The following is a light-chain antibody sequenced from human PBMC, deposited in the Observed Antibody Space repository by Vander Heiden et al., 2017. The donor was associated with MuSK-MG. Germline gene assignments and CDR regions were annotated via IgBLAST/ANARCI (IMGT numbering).Light chain of an antibody. V-gene: IGLV3-1*01. Sequence: SYELTQPPSVSVSPGQTASITCSGDKLGDKYACWYQQKPGQSPVLVIYQDSKRPSGIPERFSGSNSGNTATLTISGTQAMDEADYYCQAWDSSTGVCGTGTKLTVL. J-gene: IGLJ1*01. CDR1: KLGDKY. CDR3: QAWDSSTGV. CDR2: QDS.